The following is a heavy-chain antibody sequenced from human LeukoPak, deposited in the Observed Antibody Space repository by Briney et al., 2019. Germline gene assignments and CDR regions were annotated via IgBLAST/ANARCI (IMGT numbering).Heavy chain of an antibody. CDR3: AKRGVVIRVILVGFHKEAYYFDS. Sequence: GGSLRLSCAVSGITLSNYGMSWVRQAPGKGLEWVAGISDSGGRANYADSVKGRFTISRDNPKNTLILQMNSLRPEDTAVYFCAKRGVVIRVILVGFHKEAYYFDSWGQGALVTVSS. J-gene: IGHJ4*02. CDR2: ISDSGGRA. CDR1: GITLSNYG. V-gene: IGHV3-23*01. D-gene: IGHD3-22*01.